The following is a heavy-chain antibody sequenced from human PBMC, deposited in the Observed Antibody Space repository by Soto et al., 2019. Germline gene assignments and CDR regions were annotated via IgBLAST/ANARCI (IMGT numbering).Heavy chain of an antibody. J-gene: IGHJ5*02. V-gene: IGHV1-2*02. CDR2: INPNRGGT. Sequence: GASVKVSCKASGYTFTGYYMHWVRQAPGQGLEWMGWINPNRGGTKYAQKLQARVTMTRDTSISTAYMELSRLRSDDTAVYYCARAGYCSGGSCYSVWFEPWVHGRLVNVAS. CDR3: ARAGYCSGGSCYSVWFEP. D-gene: IGHD2-15*01. CDR1: GYTFTGYY.